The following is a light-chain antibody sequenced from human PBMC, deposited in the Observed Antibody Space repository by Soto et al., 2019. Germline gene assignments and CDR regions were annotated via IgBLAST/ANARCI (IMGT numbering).Light chain of an antibody. CDR3: QQYNSYSRT. Sequence: DTQMTQSPSTRSASVGDRVTITCRASQSISSWLAWYQQKPGKAPKLLIYDASSLESGVPSRFSGSGSGTEFTLTISSLQPDDFATYYCQQYNSYSRTFGQGTKVEIK. CDR1: QSISSW. J-gene: IGKJ1*01. V-gene: IGKV1-5*01. CDR2: DAS.